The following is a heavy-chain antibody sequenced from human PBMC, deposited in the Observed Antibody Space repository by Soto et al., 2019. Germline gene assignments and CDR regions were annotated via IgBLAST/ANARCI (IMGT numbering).Heavy chain of an antibody. CDR1: GGSISSSSYY. D-gene: IGHD4-17*01. J-gene: IGHJ3*02. CDR2: IYYSGST. CDR3: ERRDYGDYPDAFDI. Sequence: QLQLQESGPGLVKPSETLSLTCTVSGGSISSSSYYWGWIRQPPGKGLEWIGSIYYSGSTYYNPSLKSRGTISVDTSKNQCSLKLSSVTAADTAVYYCERRDYGDYPDAFDIWGQGTMVTVSS. V-gene: IGHV4-39*01.